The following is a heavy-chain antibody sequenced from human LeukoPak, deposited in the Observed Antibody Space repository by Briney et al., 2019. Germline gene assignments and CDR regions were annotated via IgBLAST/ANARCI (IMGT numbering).Heavy chain of an antibody. CDR1: GFTFSSYG. V-gene: IGHV3-33*06. CDR2: IWYDGSNK. CDR3: AKIGDYDFWSGYYRPQTDAFDI. D-gene: IGHD3-3*01. J-gene: IGHJ3*02. Sequence: PGRSLRLSCAASGFTFSSYGMHWVRQAPGKGLEWVAVIWYDGSNKYCADSVKGRFTISRDNSKNTLYLQMNSLRAEDTAVYYCAKIGDYDFWSGYYRPQTDAFDIWGQGTMVTVSS.